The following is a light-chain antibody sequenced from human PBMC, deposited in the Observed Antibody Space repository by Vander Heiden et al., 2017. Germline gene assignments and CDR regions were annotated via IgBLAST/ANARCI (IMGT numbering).Light chain of an antibody. Sequence: DIQMTQSPSSLSASVGDKITITCQASLDITNYLNWYQQKPGKAPKLLIYDASNLETGVPSRFSGSGSGTHFTVTISSLQPEDFATYYCQQYDYLPPTFGQGTRLEIK. CDR2: DAS. V-gene: IGKV1-33*01. J-gene: IGKJ5*01. CDR3: QQYDYLPPT. CDR1: LDITNY.